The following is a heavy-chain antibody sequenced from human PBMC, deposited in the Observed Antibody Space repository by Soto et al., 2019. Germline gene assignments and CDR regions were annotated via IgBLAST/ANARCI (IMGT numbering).Heavy chain of an antibody. Sequence: PGGSLRLSCAASGFTFSGSAMHWVRQASWKGLEWVGRIRSKANSYATAYAASVKGRFTISRDDSKNTAYLQMNSLKTEDTAVYYCTSQPNYYDSSGYPPIYYYYYGMDVWGQGTTVTVSS. V-gene: IGHV3-73*01. CDR1: GFTFSGSA. J-gene: IGHJ6*02. D-gene: IGHD3-22*01. CDR3: TSQPNYYDSSGYPPIYYYYYGMDV. CDR2: IRSKANSYAT.